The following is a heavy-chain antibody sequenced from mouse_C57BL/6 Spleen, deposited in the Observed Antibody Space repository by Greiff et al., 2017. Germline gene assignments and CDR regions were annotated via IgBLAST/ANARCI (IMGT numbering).Heavy chain of an antibody. D-gene: IGHD2-1*01. V-gene: IGHV1-19*01. J-gene: IGHJ2*01. CDR2: INPYNGGT. CDR3: AGSTMVRRYFDY. CDR1: GYTFTDYY. Sequence: EVQLQQSGPVLVKPGASVKMSCKASGYTFTDYYMNWVKQSHGKSLEWIGVINPYNGGTSYNQKFKGKATLTVDKSSSTAYMELNSLTSEDSAVYYCAGSTMVRRYFDYWGQGTTLTVSS.